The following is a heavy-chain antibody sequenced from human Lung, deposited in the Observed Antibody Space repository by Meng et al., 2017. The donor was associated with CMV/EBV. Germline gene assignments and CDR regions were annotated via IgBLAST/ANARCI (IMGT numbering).Heavy chain of an antibody. Sequence: QVHLQASGPGLVKPSGTLSLTCSVSGGSLSSSNWWSWVRQPPGKGLEWIGEIYHSGSTNYNPSLKSRVTISVDKSKNQFSLKLSSVTAADTAVYYCARVVTALWGYYFDYWGQGTLVTVSS. CDR3: ARVVTALWGYYFDY. V-gene: IGHV4-4*02. CDR2: IYHSGST. J-gene: IGHJ4*02. D-gene: IGHD2-21*02. CDR1: GGSLSSSNW.